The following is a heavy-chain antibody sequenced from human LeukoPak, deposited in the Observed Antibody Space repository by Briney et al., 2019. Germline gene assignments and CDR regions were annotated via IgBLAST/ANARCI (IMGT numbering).Heavy chain of an antibody. D-gene: IGHD3-9*01. CDR2: INVSGGGT. Sequence: ASVKVSCKASGYTFTSYYIHWVRQAPGQGLEWMGVINVSGGGTTYAQRFQGRVTMTRDTSTSTAYMELRSLRFDDTAVYYCAREAGDYDILTGYYKGPFDYWGQGTLVTVSS. J-gene: IGHJ4*02. V-gene: IGHV1-46*01. CDR1: GYTFTSYY. CDR3: AREAGDYDILTGYYKGPFDY.